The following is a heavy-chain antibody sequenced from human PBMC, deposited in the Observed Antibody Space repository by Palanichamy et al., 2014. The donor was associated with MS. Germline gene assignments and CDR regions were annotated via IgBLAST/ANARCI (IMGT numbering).Heavy chain of an antibody. J-gene: IGHJ5*02. CDR1: GYTFTSYA. CDR3: AREGAAAGTFDP. D-gene: IGHD6-13*01. Sequence: QVQLVQSGAEVKKPGASVKVSCKASGYTFTSYAMHWVRQAPGQRLEWMGWINAGNGNTKYSQKFQGRVTITRDTSASTAYMELSSLRSEDTAVYYCAREGAAAGTFDPWGQGTLVTVSS. CDR2: INAGNGNT. V-gene: IGHV1-3*01.